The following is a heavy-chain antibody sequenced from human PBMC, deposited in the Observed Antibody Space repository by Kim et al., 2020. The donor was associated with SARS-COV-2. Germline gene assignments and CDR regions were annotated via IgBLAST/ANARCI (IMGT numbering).Heavy chain of an antibody. V-gene: IGHV4-34*01. D-gene: IGHD5-18*01. CDR2: INHSGST. J-gene: IGHJ4*02. CDR1: GGSFSGYY. CDR3: ARGWNIGGYSLGY. Sequence: SETLSLTCAVYGGSFSGYYWSWIRQPPGKGLEWIGEINHSGSTNYNPSLKSRVTISVDTSKNQFSLKLSSVTAADTAVYYCARGWNIGGYSLGYWGQGTLVTVSS.